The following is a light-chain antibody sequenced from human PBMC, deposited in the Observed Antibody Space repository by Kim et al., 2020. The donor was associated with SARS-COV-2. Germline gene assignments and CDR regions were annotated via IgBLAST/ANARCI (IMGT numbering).Light chain of an antibody. CDR2: GKE. J-gene: IGLJ3*02. CDR3: NSRDSSGDHLV. V-gene: IGLV3-19*01. CDR1: SLRSYY. Sequence: ALGQTVRITCQGDSLRSYYASWYQQKPGQAPLLVIYGKENRPSGIPDRFSGSSSGNTASLTITGAQAEDEADYYCNSRDSSGDHLVFGGGTQLTVL.